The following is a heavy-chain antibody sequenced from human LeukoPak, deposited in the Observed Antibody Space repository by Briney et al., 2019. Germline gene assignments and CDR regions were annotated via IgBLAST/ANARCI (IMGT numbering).Heavy chain of an antibody. Sequence: PSQTLSLTCTVSGGSISSGGYYWSWLRHPPGKGLGWIGYIYHSGSTYYNPSLKSRVTISVDRSKNQFSLKLSSVTAADTAVYYCARRRGGGTHDYWGQGTLVTVSS. V-gene: IGHV4-30-2*01. CDR1: GGSISSGGYY. J-gene: IGHJ4*02. D-gene: IGHD1-26*01. CDR2: IYHSGST. CDR3: ARRRGGGTHDY.